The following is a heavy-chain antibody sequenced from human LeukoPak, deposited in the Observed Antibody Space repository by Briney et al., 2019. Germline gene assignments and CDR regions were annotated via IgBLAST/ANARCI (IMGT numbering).Heavy chain of an antibody. D-gene: IGHD6-13*01. CDR2: IYYSGST. V-gene: IGHV4-59*08. CDR1: GGSISSYY. J-gene: IGHJ6*03. Sequence: SETLSLTCTVSGGSISSYYWSWIRQPPGKGLEWIGYIYYSGSTNYNPSLKSRVTISLDTSKNQFSLKLSSVTAADTAVYYCATRASSSWYTAYYYYYYMDVWGKGTTVTISS. CDR3: ATRASSSWYTAYYYYYYMDV.